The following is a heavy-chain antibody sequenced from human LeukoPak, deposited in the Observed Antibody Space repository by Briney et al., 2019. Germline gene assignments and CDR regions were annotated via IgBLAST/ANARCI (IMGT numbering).Heavy chain of an antibody. V-gene: IGHV4-59*01. D-gene: IGHD3-22*01. CDR3: ARVAPTSHYYDSSGYPDY. CDR1: XGSXXXXY. Sequence: SLTXXXXXGSXXXXYWXXXXXXPXXXLEXIGXIYYSGSTNYNPSLKSRVTISVDTSKNQFSLKLSSVTAADTAVYYCARVAPTSHYYDSSGYPDYWGQGTLVTVSS. CDR2: IYYSGST. J-gene: IGHJ4*02.